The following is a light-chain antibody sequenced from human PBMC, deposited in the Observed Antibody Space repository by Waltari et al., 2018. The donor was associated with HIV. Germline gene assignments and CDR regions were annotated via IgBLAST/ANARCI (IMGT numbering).Light chain of an antibody. Sequence: QSVVTPPPSASGTPGQRITISCSGSASNIGSNYVYWYQDLPGTAPKLLIYKNNQRSSGVPDRFSGSKSDTSASLAISGLRSEDEADYYCASWDDNLNSWVFGGGTKLTVL. J-gene: IGLJ3*02. CDR3: ASWDDNLNSWV. CDR2: KNN. CDR1: ASNIGSNY. V-gene: IGLV1-47*01.